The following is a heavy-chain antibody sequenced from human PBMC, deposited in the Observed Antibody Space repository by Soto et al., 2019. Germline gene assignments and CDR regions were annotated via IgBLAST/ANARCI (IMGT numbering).Heavy chain of an antibody. CDR3: ARDIKVRTVTTFYYGMDV. CDR2: IYSGGST. J-gene: IGHJ6*02. D-gene: IGHD4-4*01. Sequence: VGSLRLSCAASGFTVSSNYMSWVRQAPGKGLEWVSVIYSGGSTYYADSVKGRFTISRDNSKNTLYLQMNSLRAEDTAVYYCARDIKVRTVTTFYYGMDVWGQGTTGTVSS. V-gene: IGHV3-53*01. CDR1: GFTVSSNY.